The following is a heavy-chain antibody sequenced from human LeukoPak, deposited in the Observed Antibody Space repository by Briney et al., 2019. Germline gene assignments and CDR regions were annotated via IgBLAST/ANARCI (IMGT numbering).Heavy chain of an antibody. Sequence: SETLSLTCDVSGGSISSGLYSWSWIRQPLGKGLEWIGYIYHTGSTYYNPSLKSRVTISVDTSKNPFSLRLSSVTAADTAVYYCARLQYCSGTSCYWFDPWGQGTLVTVSS. D-gene: IGHD2-2*01. CDR1: GGSISSGLYS. CDR3: ARLQYCSGTSCYWFDP. V-gene: IGHV4-30-2*01. CDR2: IYHTGST. J-gene: IGHJ5*02.